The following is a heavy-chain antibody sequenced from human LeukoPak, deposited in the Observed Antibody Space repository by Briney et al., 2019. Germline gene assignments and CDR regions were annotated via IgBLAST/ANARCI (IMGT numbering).Heavy chain of an antibody. J-gene: IGHJ6*03. CDR3: AKDRGGYSNFASVYMDV. D-gene: IGHD4-11*01. V-gene: IGHV3-23*01. CDR2: ISGSGGST. Sequence: GGSLRLSCAASGFTFSGYAMSWVRQAPGKGLEWISAISGSGGSTYYADYVKGRFTISRDNSKNTPYLQMNSLRAEDTAVYYCAKDRGGYSNFASVYMDVWGKRTTVTVSS. CDR1: GFTFSGYA.